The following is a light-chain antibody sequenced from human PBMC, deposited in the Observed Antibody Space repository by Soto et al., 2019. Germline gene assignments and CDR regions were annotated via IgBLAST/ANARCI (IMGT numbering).Light chain of an antibody. Sequence: DVPLNQSPSFLSTSGGDRVTITCRASQGSGSNLAWDQLKPGQAPKFLICLASTLQRGVPSRFSGSGSGTEFSLTITNLQPEDFATYYCQQLNSYPRTFGQGTKVEI. V-gene: IGKV1-9*01. CDR3: QQLNSYPRT. CDR2: LAS. J-gene: IGKJ1*01. CDR1: QGSGSN.